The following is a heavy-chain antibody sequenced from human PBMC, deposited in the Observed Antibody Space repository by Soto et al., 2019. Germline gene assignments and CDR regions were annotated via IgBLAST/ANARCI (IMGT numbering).Heavy chain of an antibody. CDR1: GFTFTDDA. V-gene: IGHV3-23*01. Sequence: WLALRLSGPSAGFTFTDDAIGCVRQPPEQGLEWVSAVSGSGRGTDYANPVKGRFSISRDNYKSTLYLQMNSLRAEDTALYYCAKPSLLSRDGYAFDYWGQGTLVTVSS. CDR3: AKPSLLSRDGYAFDY. D-gene: IGHD5-12*01. CDR2: VSGSGRGT. J-gene: IGHJ4*02.